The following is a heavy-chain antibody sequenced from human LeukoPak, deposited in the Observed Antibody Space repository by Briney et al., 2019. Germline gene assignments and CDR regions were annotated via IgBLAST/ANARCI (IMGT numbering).Heavy chain of an antibody. J-gene: IGHJ4*02. D-gene: IGHD3-10*01. CDR3: ARGRVITMVRGVLVY. V-gene: IGHV3-48*04. Sequence: GVSLRLSCAASGFTFSSYSMNWVRQAPGKGLEWVSYISSSSSTIYYADSAKGRFTISRDNAKNSLYLQMNSLRAEDTAVYYCARGRVITMVRGVLVYWGQGTLVTVSS. CDR1: GFTFSSYS. CDR2: ISSSSSTI.